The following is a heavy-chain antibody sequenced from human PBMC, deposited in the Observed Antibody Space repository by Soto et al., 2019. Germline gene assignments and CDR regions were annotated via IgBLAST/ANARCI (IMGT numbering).Heavy chain of an antibody. V-gene: IGHV3-7*03. CDR3: TKNNYWAFDI. CDR2: IKQDGSEK. D-gene: IGHD1-20*01. CDR1: GFTFGSYW. Sequence: PGGSLRLSCAASGFTFGSYWMTWVRQAPGKGLEWVANIKQDGSEKYYVDSVKGRFTISRDNAKNSLYLQMNSLRAEDTAVYYCTKNNYWAFDIWGQGTMVTVS. J-gene: IGHJ3*02.